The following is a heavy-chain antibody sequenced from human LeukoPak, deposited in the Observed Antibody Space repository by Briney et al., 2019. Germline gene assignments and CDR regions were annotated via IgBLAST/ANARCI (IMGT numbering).Heavy chain of an antibody. D-gene: IGHD6-6*01. J-gene: IGHJ4*02. CDR1: GFTFSSYS. V-gene: IGHV3-30*18. CDR2: ISYDGSNK. Sequence: GRSLRLSCAASGFTFSSYSMHWVRQAPGKGLEWVAVISYDGSNKYYADSVKGRFTISRDNSKNTLYLQMNSLRAEDTAVYYCAKHIAARLVPYYFDYWGQGTLVTVSS. CDR3: AKHIAARLVPYYFDY.